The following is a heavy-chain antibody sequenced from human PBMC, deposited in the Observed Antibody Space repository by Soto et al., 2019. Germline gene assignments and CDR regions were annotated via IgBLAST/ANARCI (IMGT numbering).Heavy chain of an antibody. CDR1: GGSISGGCFS. D-gene: IGHD3-10*01. Sequence: SETLSLTCAVSGGSISGGCFSWSWIRQPPGKGLEWIGYILHTGGTQYNPSLKSRVSMSVDKSKNQFSLHLTSVTAADTAVYYCARLKFGEGFDYLRQRSLVAVCS. J-gene: IGHJ4*02. V-gene: IGHV4-30-2*01. CDR2: ILHTGGT. CDR3: ARLKFGEGFDY.